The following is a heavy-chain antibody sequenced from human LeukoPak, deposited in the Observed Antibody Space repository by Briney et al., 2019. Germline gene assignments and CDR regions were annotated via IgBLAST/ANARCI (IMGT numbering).Heavy chain of an antibody. J-gene: IGHJ4*02. V-gene: IGHV3-53*01. CDR1: GFTVSSNY. CDR3: ARSLQRRSQDLRTPWDYSNYLVEYYFDY. Sequence: GGSLRLSCAASGFTVSSNYMSWVRQAPGKGLEWVSVIYSGGSTYYADSVKGRFTISRDNSKNTLYLQMNSLRAEDTAVYYCARSLQRRSQDLRTPWDYSNYLVEYYFDYWGQGTLVTVSS. CDR2: IYSGGST. D-gene: IGHD4-11*01.